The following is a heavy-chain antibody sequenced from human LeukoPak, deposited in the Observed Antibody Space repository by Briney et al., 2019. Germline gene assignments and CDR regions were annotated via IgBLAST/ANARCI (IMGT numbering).Heavy chain of an antibody. CDR2: ISWNSGSI. D-gene: IGHD3-9*01. CDR3: AKAPDYDILTGYYNY. V-gene: IGHV3-9*01. CDR1: GFTFDDYA. Sequence: GGSLRLSCAASGFTFDDYAMHWVRQAPGKGLEWVSGISWNSGSIGYADSVKGRFTISRDSAKNSLYLQMNSLRAEDTALYYCAKAPDYDILTGYYNYWGQGTLVTVSS. J-gene: IGHJ4*02.